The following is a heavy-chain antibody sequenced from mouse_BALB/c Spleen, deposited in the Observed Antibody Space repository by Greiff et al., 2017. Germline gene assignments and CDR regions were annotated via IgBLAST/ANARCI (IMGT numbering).Heavy chain of an antibody. V-gene: IGHV3-2*02. J-gene: IGHJ4*01. CDR1: GYSITSDYA. CDR3: ARCNYYAMDY. Sequence: DVQLQESGPGLVKPSQSLSLTCTVTGYSITSDYAWNWIRQFPGNKLEWMGYISYSGSTSYNPSLKSRISITRDTSKNQFFLQLNSVTTEDTATYYCARCNYYAMDYWGQGTSVTVSS. CDR2: ISYSGST.